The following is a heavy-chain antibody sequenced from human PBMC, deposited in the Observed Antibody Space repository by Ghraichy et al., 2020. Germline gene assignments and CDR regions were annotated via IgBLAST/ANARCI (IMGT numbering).Heavy chain of an antibody. V-gene: IGHV4-61*02. D-gene: IGHD2-21*02. J-gene: IGHJ4*02. CDR3: AREIPYCGGVCNYFDS. Sequence: SETLSLTCTVSGASISSGSYYWSWIRQSAGKGLEWIGRINAIGSTYYNPSLKSRVTISIDTSKNQFSLELSSVTAADTALYYCAREIPYCGGVCNYFDSWGQGTLVSVSS. CDR2: INAIGST. CDR1: GASISSGSYY.